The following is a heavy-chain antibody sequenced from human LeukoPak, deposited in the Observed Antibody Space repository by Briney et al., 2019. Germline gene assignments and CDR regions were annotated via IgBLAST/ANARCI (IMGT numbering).Heavy chain of an antibody. Sequence: GGSLRLSCAASGNYWMHWVRQAPGKGLVWVSHINGDGSWTTYADSVKGRFTISRDNSKNTLYLQMSSLRAEDTAVYFCAKDRTGYSYGYFLSPWGQGTLVTVSS. CDR1: GNYW. CDR2: INGDGSWT. D-gene: IGHD5-18*01. V-gene: IGHV3-74*01. J-gene: IGHJ5*02. CDR3: AKDRTGYSYGYFLSP.